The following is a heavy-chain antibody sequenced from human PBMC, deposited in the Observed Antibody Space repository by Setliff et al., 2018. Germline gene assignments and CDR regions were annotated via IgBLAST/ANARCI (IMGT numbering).Heavy chain of an antibody. J-gene: IGHJ6*02. CDR1: GYTFTSYA. Sequence: ASVKVSCKASGYTFTSYAMHWVRQAPGQRLEWMGWINAGNGNTKYSQKFQGRVTMTSDTSTSTAYMELRSLRSDDTAVYYCARTYSSSWYYYYGMDVWGQGTTVTVSS. V-gene: IGHV1-3*01. D-gene: IGHD6-13*01. CDR2: INAGNGNT. CDR3: ARTYSSSWYYYYGMDV.